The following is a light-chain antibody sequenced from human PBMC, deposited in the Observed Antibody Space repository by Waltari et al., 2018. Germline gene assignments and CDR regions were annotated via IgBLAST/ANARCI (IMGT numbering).Light chain of an antibody. CDR2: AAS. J-gene: IGKJ2*01. CDR3: QQSYSTSPT. V-gene: IGKV1-39*01. Sequence: DIQMTQSPSSLSASVGDRVTITCRASQSISSYLNWYQQKPGKAPKLLIYAASSLQSGVPSRFSGSGSGTDFTLTISSLQPEDFATYYCQQSYSTSPTFGQGTKLEIK. CDR1: QSISSY.